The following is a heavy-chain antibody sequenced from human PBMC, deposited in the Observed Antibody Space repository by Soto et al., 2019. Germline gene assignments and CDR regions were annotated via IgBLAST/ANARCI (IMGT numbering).Heavy chain of an antibody. CDR3: ERERYYYASSGYYDWLDH. Sequence: PSDTLSLTCAVYGASFMGYYWNWIHQPPGKGLEWIGEINHSGSTNYNPYLMSRDSISVDTYKNSFSLQLSSVTAADTAVYYCERERYYYASSGYYDWLDHWGKGTLVTVCS. CDR2: INHSGST. D-gene: IGHD3-22*01. V-gene: IGHV4-34*01. J-gene: IGHJ5*02. CDR1: GASFMGYY.